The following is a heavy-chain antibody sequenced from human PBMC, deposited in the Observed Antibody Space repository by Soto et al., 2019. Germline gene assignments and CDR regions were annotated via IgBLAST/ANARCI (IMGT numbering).Heavy chain of an antibody. CDR1: GFTFSSYA. CDR3: AKGPLHYYYYYMDV. V-gene: IGHV3-23*01. CDR2: ISGSGGST. J-gene: IGHJ6*03. Sequence: GGSLRLSCAASGFTFSSYAMSWVRQAPGKGLEWVSAISGSGGSTYYADSVKGRFTISRDNSKNTLYLQMNSLRAEDTAVYYSAKGPLHYYYYYMDVWGKGTTVTVSS.